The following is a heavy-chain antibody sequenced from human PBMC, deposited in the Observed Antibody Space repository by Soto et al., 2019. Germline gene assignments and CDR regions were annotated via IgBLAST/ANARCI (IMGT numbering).Heavy chain of an antibody. J-gene: IGHJ6*02. Sequence: SETLSLTCTVSGGSISSSSYYWGWIRQPPGKGLEWIGSIYYSGSTYYNPSLKSRVTISVDTSKNQFSLKLSSVTAADTAVYYCAEGGYGEYYYYGMDVWGQGTTVTVSS. CDR2: IYYSGST. CDR1: GGSISSSSYY. V-gene: IGHV4-39*01. CDR3: AEGGYGEYYYYGMDV. D-gene: IGHD4-17*01.